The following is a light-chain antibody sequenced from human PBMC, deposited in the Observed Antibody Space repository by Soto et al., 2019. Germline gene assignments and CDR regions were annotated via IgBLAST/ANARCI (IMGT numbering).Light chain of an antibody. CDR1: QSVSNNY. CDR3: QQYGRSGT. CDR2: GAS. J-gene: IGKJ1*01. Sequence: EIVLTQSPGTLSLSPGERTTLSCRASQSVSNNYLAWYQQNPGQAPRLLIYGASNRATGIPDRFSGTGSGTDFTLTIRRPEPEDFAVYYCQQYGRSGTFGQGTKVDI. V-gene: IGKV3-20*01.